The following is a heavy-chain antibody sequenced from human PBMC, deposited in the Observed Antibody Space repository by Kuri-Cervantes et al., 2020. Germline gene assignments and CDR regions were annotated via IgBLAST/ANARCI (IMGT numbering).Heavy chain of an antibody. J-gene: IGHJ5*02. CDR2: IWYDGSNK. CDR1: GFTFSSYG. V-gene: IGHV3-33*01. Sequence: GGSLRLSCAASGFTFSSYGMHWVRQAPGKGLEWVAVIWYDGSNKYYADSVKGRFTISRDNSKNTLYLQMNSLRAEDTAVYYCARASCSSTSCYKGAGWFDPWGQGTLVTVSS. D-gene: IGHD2-2*02. CDR3: ARASCSSTSCYKGAGWFDP.